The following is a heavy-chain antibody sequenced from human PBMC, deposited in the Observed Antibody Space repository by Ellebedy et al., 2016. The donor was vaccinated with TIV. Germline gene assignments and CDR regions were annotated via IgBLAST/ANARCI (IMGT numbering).Heavy chain of an antibody. CDR2: ISGSGVSS. J-gene: IGHJ4*02. V-gene: IGHV3-23*01. CDR1: GFTFRNFA. CDR3: AKLDSSGYYYGRLDY. Sequence: GGSLRLSCAASGFTFRNFAMTWVRQAPGKGLEWVSSISGSGVSSDYADSVRGRVTISRDNSKSTLYRQMDSLRADDSAEYYCAKLDSSGYYYGRLDYWGQGTLVTVSS. D-gene: IGHD3-22*01.